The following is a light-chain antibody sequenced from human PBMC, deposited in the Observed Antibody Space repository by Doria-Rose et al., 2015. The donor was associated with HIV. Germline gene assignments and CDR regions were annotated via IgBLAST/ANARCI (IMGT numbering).Light chain of an antibody. Sequence: LTQSPGTLSLSPGERATLSCRASQSFSSTYLAWYQQKPGQAPSLLIYDGSTRATGIPDRFSASGSGTDFTLTINRLEPEDFAPYYCHQYGTSWTFGQGTKVEI. CDR1: QSFSSTY. CDR2: DGS. CDR3: HQYGTSWT. V-gene: IGKV3-20*01. J-gene: IGKJ1*01.